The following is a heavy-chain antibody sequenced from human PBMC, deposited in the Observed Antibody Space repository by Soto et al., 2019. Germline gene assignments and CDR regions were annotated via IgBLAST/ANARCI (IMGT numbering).Heavy chain of an antibody. CDR1: GYTFTSYG. CDR3: ARVLGREWLLFADAFDI. CDR2: ISAYNGNT. V-gene: IGHV1-18*01. D-gene: IGHD3-3*01. J-gene: IGHJ3*02. Sequence: GASVKVSCKASGYTFTSYGISWVRQAPGQGLEWMGWISAYNGNTNYAQKLQGRVTMTTDTSTSTAYMELRSLRSDDTAVYYCARVLGREWLLFADAFDIWGPGTMVTVSS.